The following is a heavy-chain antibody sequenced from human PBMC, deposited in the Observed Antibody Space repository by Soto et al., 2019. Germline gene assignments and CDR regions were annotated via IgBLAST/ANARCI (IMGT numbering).Heavy chain of an antibody. J-gene: IGHJ4*02. CDR1: GFTFSSYA. Sequence: EVQLLESGGGLVQPGGSLRLSCAASGFTFSSYAMSWVRQAPGKGLEWVSAISGSGGSTYYADSVKGRFTISRDNSQNTLYLQMNSLRAEDTAVYYCAKGPGYYDSSGYQWNTHLDYWGQGTLVTVSS. CDR2: ISGSGGST. D-gene: IGHD3-22*01. V-gene: IGHV3-23*01. CDR3: AKGPGYYDSSGYQWNTHLDY.